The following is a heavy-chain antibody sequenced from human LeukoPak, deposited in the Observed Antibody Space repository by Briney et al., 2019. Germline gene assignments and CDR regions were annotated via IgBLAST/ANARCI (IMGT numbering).Heavy chain of an antibody. J-gene: IGHJ6*03. CDR1: GYTFTGYY. CDR2: INPNSGGT. CDR3: ASSYCTNGVCAYYYYYMDV. V-gene: IGHV1-2*02. D-gene: IGHD2-8*01. Sequence: GASVKVSCKASGYTFTGYYMHWMRQAPGQGLEWMGWINPNSGGTNYAQKFQGRVTMTRDTSISTAYMELSRLRSDDTAVYYCASSYCTNGVCAYYYYYMDVWGKGTTVTVSS.